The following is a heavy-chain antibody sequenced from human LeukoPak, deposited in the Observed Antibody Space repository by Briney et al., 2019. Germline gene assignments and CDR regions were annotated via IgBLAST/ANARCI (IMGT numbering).Heavy chain of an antibody. CDR3: AIMHGYYDGSGYWVQ. CDR1: GFTFSSST. Sequence: GGSLRLSCAASGFTFSSSTMSWLRQAPGKGLEWVSAINSGGGTTSAGSVKGRFTISRDNPRNTLYMQMNSLRDEDTALYYCAIMHGYYDGSGYWVQWGQGTLVTVSS. V-gene: IGHV3-23*01. J-gene: IGHJ1*01. D-gene: IGHD3-22*01. CDR2: INSGGGTT.